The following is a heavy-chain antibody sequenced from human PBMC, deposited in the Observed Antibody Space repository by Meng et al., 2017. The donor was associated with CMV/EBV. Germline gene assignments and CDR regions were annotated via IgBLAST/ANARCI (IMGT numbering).Heavy chain of an antibody. V-gene: IGHV4-61*01. D-gene: IGHD3-16*02. CDR2: IYYSGST. J-gene: IGHJ5*02. CDR3: ARVYRNWFDP. CDR1: GGSVSSCSYY. Sequence: ESLKISCTVSGGSVSSCSYYRSWIRKPPGKGLEWIGYIYYSGSTNYNPSRKSRVTISVDTSKNQFSLKLSSVTAADTAVYYCARVYRNWFDPWGQGTLVTVSS.